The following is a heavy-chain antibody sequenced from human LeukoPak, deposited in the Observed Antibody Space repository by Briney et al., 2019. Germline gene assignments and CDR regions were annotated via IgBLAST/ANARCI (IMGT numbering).Heavy chain of an antibody. Sequence: SETLSLTCDVSGDSMNRHYWSWIRQPPGKGLECVGYIHSSGRTNQNPSLKSRVTLSVDTSKNQFSLTLNSVTAADTAVYFCARAVLMETTLFIGDWGKGTLVTVSS. CDR3: ARAVLMETTLFIGD. V-gene: IGHV4-59*11. D-gene: IGHD2-8*01. CDR2: IHSSGRT. CDR1: GDSMNRHY. J-gene: IGHJ4*02.